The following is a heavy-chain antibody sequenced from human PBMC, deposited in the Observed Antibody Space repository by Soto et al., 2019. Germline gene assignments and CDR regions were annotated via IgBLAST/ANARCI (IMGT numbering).Heavy chain of an antibody. Sequence: SVKVSCKASGYIFSSYAMHWVRQAPGQRLEWMGWINVGNDNTKYSQKFQGRVTITRDTSASTAYMELSSLRSEDTAVYYCARGSFYDFRSGYYPYGMDVWGQGTTVTASS. D-gene: IGHD3-3*01. CDR2: INVGNDNT. J-gene: IGHJ6*02. V-gene: IGHV1-3*01. CDR1: GYIFSSYA. CDR3: ARGSFYDFRSGYYPYGMDV.